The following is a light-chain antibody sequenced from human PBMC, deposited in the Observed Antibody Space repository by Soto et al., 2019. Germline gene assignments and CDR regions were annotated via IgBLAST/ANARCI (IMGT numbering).Light chain of an antibody. CDR2: EVN. CDR1: SSDVGGYNS. J-gene: IGLJ2*01. Sequence: QSALTQPPSASGSPGQSVTISCTGTSSDVGGYNSVSWYQQHPGKAPKLMIYEVNKRPSGVPDRFSGSKSGNTASLTVSGLQVEDEADYYRSSYGGSNNLVFGGGTKLTVL. CDR3: SSYGGSNNLV. V-gene: IGLV2-8*01.